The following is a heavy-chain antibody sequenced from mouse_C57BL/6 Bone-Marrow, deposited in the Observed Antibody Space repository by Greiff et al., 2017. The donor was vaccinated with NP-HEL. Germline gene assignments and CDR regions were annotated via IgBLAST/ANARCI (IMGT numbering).Heavy chain of an antibody. D-gene: IGHD1-1*01. J-gene: IGHJ3*01. CDR1: GYTFTSYW. CDR2: IYPGGGST. V-gene: IGHV1-55*01. CDR3: ARSGIYYYGSSYAWFAY. Sequence: QVHVKQPGAELVKPGASVKMSCKASGYTFTSYWVTWVKQRPGQGLEWIGDIYPGGGSTNYTEKFKSKATLTVDTSSSTAYMQRSSLTSEDSAVYYGARSGIYYYGSSYAWFAYWGQGTLVTVSA.